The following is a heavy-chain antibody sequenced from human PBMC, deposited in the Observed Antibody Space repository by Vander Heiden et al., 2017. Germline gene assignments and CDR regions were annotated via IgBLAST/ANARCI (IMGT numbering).Heavy chain of an antibody. CDR1: GFPFSSYA. CDR2: ISYDGSNK. CDR3: ASLVVVAATLGWFDP. Sequence: QVQLVESGGGVVQPGRSLRLSCAASGFPFSSYAMHWVRQAPGKGLEWVAVISYDGSNKYYADSVKGRFTISRDNSKNTLYLQMNSLRAEDTAVYYCASLVVVAATLGWFDPWGQGTLVTVSS. D-gene: IGHD2-15*01. V-gene: IGHV3-30-3*01. J-gene: IGHJ5*02.